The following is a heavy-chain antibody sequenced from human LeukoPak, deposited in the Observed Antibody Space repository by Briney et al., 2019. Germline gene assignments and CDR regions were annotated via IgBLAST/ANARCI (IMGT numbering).Heavy chain of an antibody. V-gene: IGHV1-46*01. CDR3: AREVRGLYSSSPLDY. CDR1: GYTFTSYY. D-gene: IGHD6-6*01. Sequence: ASVKVSCKASGYTFTSYYMPWVRQAPGQGLEWMGIINPSGGSTSYAQKFQGRVTMTRDTSTSTVYMELSSLRSEDTAVYYCAREVRGLYSSSPLDYWGQGTLVTVPS. CDR2: INPSGGST. J-gene: IGHJ4*02.